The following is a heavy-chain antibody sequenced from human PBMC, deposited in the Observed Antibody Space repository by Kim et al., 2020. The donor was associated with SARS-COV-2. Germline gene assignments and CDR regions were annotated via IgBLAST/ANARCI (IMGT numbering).Heavy chain of an antibody. CDR3: AGLLAVASPFDP. J-gene: IGHJ5*02. V-gene: IGHV3-23*01. D-gene: IGHD6-19*01. Sequence: YYADSVKGRFTISRDNSKNTLYLQMNSLRAEDTAVYYCAGLLAVASPFDPWGQGTLVTVSS.